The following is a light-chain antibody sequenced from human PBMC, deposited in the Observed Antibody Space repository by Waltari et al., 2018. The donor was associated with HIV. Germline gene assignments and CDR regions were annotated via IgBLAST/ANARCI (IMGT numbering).Light chain of an antibody. V-gene: IGLV1-47*01. CDR1: TSNVGSNF. J-gene: IGLJ1*01. Sequence: QSVLTQPPSASGTPGQRVTISCSGTTSNVGSNFVSWYQQLPGTAPKLLIYRDNRRPPGVPDRFSGSNSGASASLAISGLRSEDEADYYCATWDGSLGGAYVFGAGTKVSVL. CDR3: ATWDGSLGGAYV. CDR2: RDN.